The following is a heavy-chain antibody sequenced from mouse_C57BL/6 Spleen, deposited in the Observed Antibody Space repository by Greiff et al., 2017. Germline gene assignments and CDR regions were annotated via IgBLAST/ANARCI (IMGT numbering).Heavy chain of an antibody. Sequence: VQLQQSGPELVKPGASVKISCKASGYTFTDYYMNWVKQSHGKSLEWIGDINPNNGGTSYNQKFKGKATLTVDKSSSTAYMELRSLTSEDSAVYYCARSGYGSSYVGYWYFDVWGTGTTVTVSS. CDR2: INPNNGGT. CDR3: ARSGYGSSYVGYWYFDV. CDR1: GYTFTDYY. J-gene: IGHJ1*03. V-gene: IGHV1-26*01. D-gene: IGHD1-1*01.